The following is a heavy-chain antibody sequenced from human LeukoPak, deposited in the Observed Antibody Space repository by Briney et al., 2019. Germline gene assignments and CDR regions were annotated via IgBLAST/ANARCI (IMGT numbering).Heavy chain of an antibody. D-gene: IGHD2-21*02. J-gene: IGHJ3*02. Sequence: GGSLRLSCEASGFTFSSYWMSWVRQAPGKGLEWVANIKQDGSEKYYVDSVKGRFTISRDNAKNSLYLQMNSLRAEDTAVYYCARDPEAYCGGDCYSNAFDIWGQGTMVTVSS. V-gene: IGHV3-7*03. CDR2: IKQDGSEK. CDR3: ARDPEAYCGGDCYSNAFDI. CDR1: GFTFSSYW.